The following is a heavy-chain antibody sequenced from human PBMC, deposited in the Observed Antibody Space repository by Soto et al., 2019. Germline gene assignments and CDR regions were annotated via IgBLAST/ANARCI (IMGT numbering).Heavy chain of an antibody. D-gene: IGHD2-15*01. Sequence: GASVKVSCKASGYTFTSYGISWVRQAPGQGLEWMGWISAYNGNTNYAQKLQGRVTMTTDTSTSTAYMELRSLRSDDTAVYYCAIHQVVVVVAATDAFDIWVQGTMVTVSS. CDR1: GYTFTSYG. J-gene: IGHJ3*02. CDR2: ISAYNGNT. CDR3: AIHQVVVVVAATDAFDI. V-gene: IGHV1-18*01.